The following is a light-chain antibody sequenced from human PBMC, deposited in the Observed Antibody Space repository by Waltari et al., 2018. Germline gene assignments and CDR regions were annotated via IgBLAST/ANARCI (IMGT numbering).Light chain of an antibody. CDR1: ALPRLY. Sequence: SYDLTQPPSVSVSPGQTARITCSGDALPRLYAYWYQQKPGQAPMLLIYKETERPSGNPERFSGSTSGTTVTLPVSGVQAEDEADYYCQSADTNFADHVVFGGGTQLIVL. CDR2: KET. J-gene: IGLJ2*01. V-gene: IGLV3-25*03. CDR3: QSADTNFADHVV.